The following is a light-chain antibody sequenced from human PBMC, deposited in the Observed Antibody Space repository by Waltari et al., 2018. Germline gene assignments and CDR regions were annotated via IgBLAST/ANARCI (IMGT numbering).Light chain of an antibody. CDR2: DAS. V-gene: IGKV3-11*01. CDR3: QERSNWPGGS. CDR1: QSVNTY. Sequence: DIDLTQSPASLSLSPGESASLSCRASQSVNTYLSGYQQKPGQPPRLLIYDASTRATGVPARFVGSGSGTDFTLTITRLEPEDFAVYYCQERSNWPGGSFGGGTKVETK. J-gene: IGKJ4*01.